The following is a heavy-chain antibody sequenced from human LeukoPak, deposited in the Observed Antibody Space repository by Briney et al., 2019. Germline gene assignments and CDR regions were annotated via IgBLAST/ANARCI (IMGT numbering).Heavy chain of an antibody. Sequence: GGSLRLSCVASGFTFTSYAMSWVRQAPGKGLESVPTARASGGITYYADSVKGRFTISRDSSKNTLHLQMNSLRAEDTAVYYCAKVMAAAGTWFFDYWSQGTLVTVSS. J-gene: IGHJ4*02. CDR1: GFTFTSYA. CDR2: ARASGGIT. CDR3: AKVMAAAGTWFFDY. V-gene: IGHV3-23*01. D-gene: IGHD6-13*01.